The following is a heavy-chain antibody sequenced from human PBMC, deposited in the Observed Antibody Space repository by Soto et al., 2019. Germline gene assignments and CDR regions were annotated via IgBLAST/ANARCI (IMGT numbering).Heavy chain of an antibody. CDR3: ARHRAGRGYSGYESYYYYYMDV. D-gene: IGHD5-12*01. J-gene: IGHJ6*03. CDR1: GGSISSYY. V-gene: IGHV4-59*08. CDR2: IYYSGST. Sequence: SETLSLTCTVSGGSISSYYWSWIRQPPGKGLEWIGYIYYSGSTNYNPSLKSRVTISVDTSKNQFSLKLSSVTAADTAVYYCARHRAGRGYSGYESYYYYYMDVWGKGTTVTVSS.